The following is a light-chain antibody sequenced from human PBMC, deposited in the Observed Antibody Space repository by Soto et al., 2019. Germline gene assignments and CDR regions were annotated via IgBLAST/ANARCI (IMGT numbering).Light chain of an antibody. J-gene: IGLJ2*01. CDR2: NTT. Sequence: QTVVTQEPAFSVSPGGTVILTCGLTSGSVCTSYYPSWYQQRPGLAPLTLIYNTTTRSSGVPDRYAGSIRGNKAALTITGAQSDDESDYLCALYVGSGTVVFGGGTKLTVL. V-gene: IGLV8-61*01. CDR3: ALYVGSGTVV. CDR1: SGSVCTSYY.